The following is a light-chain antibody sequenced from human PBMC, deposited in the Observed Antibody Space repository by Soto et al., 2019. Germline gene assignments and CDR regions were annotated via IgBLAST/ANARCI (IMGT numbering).Light chain of an antibody. CDR2: DVS. CDR3: SSYTSSSSVI. J-gene: IGLJ2*01. CDR1: SSDIGGYNY. V-gene: IGLV2-14*03. Sequence: QSALTQPASVSGSPGQSITISCTGTSSDIGGYNYVSWYQLHPGKPPKLMIYDVSIRPSGVSNRFSGSKSGNTASLTISGLQAEDETDYCCSSYTSSSSVIFGGGTKLTVL.